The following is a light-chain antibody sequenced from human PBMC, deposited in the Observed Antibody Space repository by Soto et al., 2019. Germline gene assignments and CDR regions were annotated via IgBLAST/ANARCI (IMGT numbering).Light chain of an antibody. CDR1: QTVAKNY. V-gene: IGKV3-20*01. CDR3: QQYASAPLT. Sequence: EIVLTQSPGTLSLSPGERATLYCRASQTVAKNYLAWYQQQPGQAPRLLIYDASTRATGIPDRFTGSGSATDFTLTINRLEPEDFAVYYGQQYASAPLTFGGGTKVEIK. CDR2: DAS. J-gene: IGKJ4*01.